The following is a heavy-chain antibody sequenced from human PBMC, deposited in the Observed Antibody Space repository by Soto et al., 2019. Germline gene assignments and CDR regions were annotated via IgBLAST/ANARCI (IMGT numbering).Heavy chain of an antibody. J-gene: IGHJ5*02. D-gene: IGHD3-22*01. CDR1: GGSISDGYY. V-gene: IGHV4-31*03. Sequence: SETLSLTCTVSGGSISDGYYWSWIRQHPGKGLEWIGSISYSGSTSYSPSLKSRLTISVDRSKSQFSLNLSSVTAADTAVYYCARRDRSGYSYWLDTWGQGTLVTVSS. CDR2: ISYSGST. CDR3: ARRDRSGYSYWLDT.